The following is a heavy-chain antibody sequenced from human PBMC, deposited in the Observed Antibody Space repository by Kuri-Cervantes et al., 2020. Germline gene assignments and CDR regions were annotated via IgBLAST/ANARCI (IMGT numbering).Heavy chain of an antibody. CDR3: ARVVGDCSSSGCWYYGMDV. CDR1: GFTFSSYS. D-gene: IGHD2-2*01. CDR2: ISSSSSYI. V-gene: IGHV3-21*01. J-gene: IGHJ6*02. Sequence: GESLKISCAASGFTFSSYSMNWVRQAPGKGLEWVSSISSSSSYIYYADSVKGRFTISRDNAENSLYLQMSSLRAEDTAVYYCARVVGDCSSSGCWYYGMDVWGQGTTVTVSS.